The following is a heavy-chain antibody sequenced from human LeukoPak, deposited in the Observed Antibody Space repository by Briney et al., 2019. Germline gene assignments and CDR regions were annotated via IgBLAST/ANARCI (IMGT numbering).Heavy chain of an antibody. CDR3: ARAGDSSGYYFNWFDP. Sequence: SETLSLTCDVSGGSISSGLYSWGWIRQPLGKGLEWIGYIYHTGSTYYNPSLKSRVTISVDTSKNQFSLRLSSVTAADTAVYYCARAGDSSGYYFNWFDPWGQGTLVTVSS. V-gene: IGHV4-30-2*01. D-gene: IGHD3-22*01. CDR2: IYHTGST. J-gene: IGHJ5*02. CDR1: GGSISSGLYS.